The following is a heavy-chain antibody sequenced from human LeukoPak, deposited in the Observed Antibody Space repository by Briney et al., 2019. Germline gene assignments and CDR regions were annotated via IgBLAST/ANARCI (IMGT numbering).Heavy chain of an antibody. V-gene: IGHV3-21*01. CDR3: ARDPSSGWYLKGWFDP. Sequence: PGGSLRLSCAASGFTFSSYSMNWGRQAPGKGLEWVSSLSSSSNYIYYADSVKGRFTISRDNAKNSLYLQMNSLRAEDTAVYYCARDPSSGWYLKGWFDPWGQGTLVTVSS. CDR1: GFTFSSYS. D-gene: IGHD6-19*01. J-gene: IGHJ5*02. CDR2: LSSSSNYI.